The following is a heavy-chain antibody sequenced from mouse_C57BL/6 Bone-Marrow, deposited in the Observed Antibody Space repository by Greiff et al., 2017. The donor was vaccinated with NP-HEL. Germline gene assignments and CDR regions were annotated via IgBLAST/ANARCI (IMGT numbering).Heavy chain of an antibody. CDR3: ARGDYYGSSSWFAY. CDR2: IWTGGGT. CDR1: GFSLTSYA. Sequence: VKLVESGPGLVAPSQSLSITCTVSGFSLTSYAISWVRQPPGKGLEWLGVIWTGGGTNYNSALKSRLSISKDNSKSQVFLKMNSLQTDDTARYYCARGDYYGSSSWFAYWGQGTLVTVSA. V-gene: IGHV2-9-1*01. D-gene: IGHD1-1*01. J-gene: IGHJ3*01.